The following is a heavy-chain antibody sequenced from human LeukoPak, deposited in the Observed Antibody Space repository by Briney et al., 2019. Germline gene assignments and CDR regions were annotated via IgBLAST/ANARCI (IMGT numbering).Heavy chain of an antibody. J-gene: IGHJ4*02. V-gene: IGHV3-48*04. D-gene: IGHD1-1*01. Sequence: GGSLRLSCAASGFTFSSYSMNWVRQAPGKGLEWVSYISSSSSNIYYADSVKGRFTISRDNAKNSLYLQMDSLRAEDTAVYYCATDSPETAAFDYWGQGTLVTVSS. CDR2: ISSSSSNI. CDR1: GFTFSSYS. CDR3: ATDSPETAAFDY.